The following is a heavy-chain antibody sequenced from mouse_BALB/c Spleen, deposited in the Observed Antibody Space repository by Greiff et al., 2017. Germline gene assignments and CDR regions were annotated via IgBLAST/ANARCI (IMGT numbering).Heavy chain of an antibody. CDR3: TRHYYGSSYDAMDY. CDR1: GYTFTSYW. CDR2: IYPGNSDT. J-gene: IGHJ4*01. Sequence: VQLKQSGTVLARPGASVKMSCKASGYTFTSYWMHWVKQRPGQGLEWIGAIYPGNSDTSYNQKFKGKAKLTAVTSTSTAYMELSSLTNEDSAVYYCTRHYYGSSYDAMDYWGQGTSVTVSS. D-gene: IGHD1-1*01. V-gene: IGHV1-5*01.